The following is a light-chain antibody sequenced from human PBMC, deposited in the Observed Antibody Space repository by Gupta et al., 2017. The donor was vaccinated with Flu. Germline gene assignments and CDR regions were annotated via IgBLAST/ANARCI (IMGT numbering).Light chain of an antibody. CDR2: GAS. CDR1: KNIKKS. Sequence: PSSLSAYVGDRVTMTCRARKNIKKSLHWYQQKPGKAPELLIYGASRLQSDVSSRFSGRGSGTEFTLTINGRKQEDVATYFCQQRHSAPYTFGQGTKVEIK. CDR3: QQRHSAPYT. V-gene: IGKV1-39*01. J-gene: IGKJ2*01.